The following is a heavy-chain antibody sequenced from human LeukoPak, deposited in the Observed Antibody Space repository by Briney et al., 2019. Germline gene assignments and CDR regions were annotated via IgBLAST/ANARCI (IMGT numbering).Heavy chain of an antibody. Sequence: GSSLRLSCAASGFTFSSYAMHWVRQAPGKGLEWVAVISYDGSNKYYADSVKGRFTISRDNSKNTLYLQMNSLRAEDTAVYYCATWDYWGQGTLVTVSS. CDR1: GFTFSSYA. J-gene: IGHJ4*02. V-gene: IGHV3-30*04. CDR3: ATWDY. CDR2: ISYDGSNK.